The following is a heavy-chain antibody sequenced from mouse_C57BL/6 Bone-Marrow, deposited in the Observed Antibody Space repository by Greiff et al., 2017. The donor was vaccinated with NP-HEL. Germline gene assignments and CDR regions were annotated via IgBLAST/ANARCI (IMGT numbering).Heavy chain of an antibody. Sequence: EVMLVESGGGLVQPGGSLKLSCAASGFTFSDYYMYWVRQTPEKRLEWVAYISNGGGSTYYPDTVKGRFTISRDNAKNTLYLQMSRLKSEDTAMYYCARHDSSGYEFAYWGQGTLVTVSA. CDR1: GFTFSDYY. CDR3: ARHDSSGYEFAY. V-gene: IGHV5-12*01. J-gene: IGHJ3*01. D-gene: IGHD3-2*02. CDR2: ISNGGGST.